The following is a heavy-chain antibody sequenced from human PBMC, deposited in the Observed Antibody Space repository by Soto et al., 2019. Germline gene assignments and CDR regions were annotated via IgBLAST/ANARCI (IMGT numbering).Heavy chain of an antibody. J-gene: IGHJ4*02. V-gene: IGHV4-34*01. CDR1: GESFSGHI. D-gene: IGHD6-19*01. Sequence: QVQLQQSGAGLLKPSETLSLTCAVYGESFSGHIWTWIRQTPGKGLQWIGQINHSGSASYNPSLKSRVPISVHTSNSQFSLELSSVTAADTAVYYCARGLITGSHYSGGWYYFDSWGQGTQVPVSS. CDR2: INHSGSA. CDR3: ARGLITGSHYSGGWYYFDS.